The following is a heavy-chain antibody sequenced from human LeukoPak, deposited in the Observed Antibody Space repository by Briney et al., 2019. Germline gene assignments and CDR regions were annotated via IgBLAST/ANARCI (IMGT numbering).Heavy chain of an antibody. Sequence: PGGSLRLSCAASGFTFTSYWMHWVRQVPGKGLVWVSRIHSDGTSTNYADSVKGRFTISRDNAKNTVYLEMNSLSVEDTATYYCIRDFRSADLWGQGTLVTVTS. J-gene: IGHJ5*02. V-gene: IGHV3-74*01. CDR1: GFTFTSYW. CDR2: IHSDGTST. CDR3: IRDFRSADL.